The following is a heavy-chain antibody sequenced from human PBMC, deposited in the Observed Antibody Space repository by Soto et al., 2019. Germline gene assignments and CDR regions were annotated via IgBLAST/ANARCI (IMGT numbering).Heavy chain of an antibody. Sequence: KPSETLSLTCAVSGDSISSSVWWTWVRQPPGKGLEWIGEVFHTGDTYFNPSLRSRVAMSVDKSTNEFSLKVTSVTAADTAIYYCARKAWVRFGYWGQGALVTVSS. CDR1: GDSISSSVW. V-gene: IGHV4-4*02. CDR2: VFHTGDT. D-gene: IGHD7-27*01. J-gene: IGHJ4*02. CDR3: ARKAWVRFGY.